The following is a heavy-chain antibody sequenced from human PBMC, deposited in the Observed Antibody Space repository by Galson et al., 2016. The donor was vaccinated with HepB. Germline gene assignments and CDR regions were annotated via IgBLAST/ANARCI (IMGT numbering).Heavy chain of an antibody. V-gene: IGHV3-66*02. J-gene: IGHJ4*02. CDR1: GLTVSSNY. CDR3: ARGVYGDHGWFDY. D-gene: IGHD4-17*01. Sequence: CAASGLTVSSNYMTWVRQAPGMGLEYVSVIYSGGTTYYADSVKGRFTISRDNSKNTLFLQMNTLRAEDTAVYYCARGVYGDHGWFDYWGQGTLVTVSS. CDR2: IYSGGTT.